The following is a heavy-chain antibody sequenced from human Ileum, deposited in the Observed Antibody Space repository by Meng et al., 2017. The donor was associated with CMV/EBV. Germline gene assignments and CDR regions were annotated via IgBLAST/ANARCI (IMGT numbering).Heavy chain of an antibody. CDR2: IYWDDDT. J-gene: IGHJ4*02. D-gene: IGHD5-12*01. Sequence: QITLKESGPTLVTPTQTLTLTCSFSGFSFSTSKAGVGWIRLPPGKALEWLALIYWDDDTRYNPSLKTRLTITKDTSKNQVILTMTKMDPADTATYFCVHRSYSGQDDYWGQGALVTVSS. CDR1: GFSFSTSKAG. V-gene: IGHV2-5*02. CDR3: VHRSYSGQDDY.